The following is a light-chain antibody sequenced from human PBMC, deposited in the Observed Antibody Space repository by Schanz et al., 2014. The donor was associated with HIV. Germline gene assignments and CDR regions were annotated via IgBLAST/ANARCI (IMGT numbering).Light chain of an antibody. CDR3: SSYAGSNNLEVV. CDR2: EGS. J-gene: IGLJ2*01. V-gene: IGLV2-14*02. Sequence: QSALTQPASVSGSPGQSITISCTGTSSDVGSYNLVSWYQQHPGKAPKLMIYEGSKRPSGVPDRFSGSKSGNTASLTVSGLQAEDEADYYCSSYAGSNNLEVVFGGGTKVTVL. CDR1: SSDVGSYNL.